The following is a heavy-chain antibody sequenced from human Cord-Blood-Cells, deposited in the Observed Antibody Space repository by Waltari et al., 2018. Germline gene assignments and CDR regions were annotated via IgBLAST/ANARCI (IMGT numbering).Heavy chain of an antibody. Sequence: QLQLQESGPGLVKPSETLSLTCTVSGGSISSSSYYWGWIRQPPGKGLEWIGSIYYSGSTNYTPSTKSRVTISVDTSKNQFSLKLSSVTAADTAVYYCARPSHKVSSYYYYGMDVWGQGTTVTVSS. CDR1: GGSISSSSYY. CDR2: IYYSGST. J-gene: IGHJ6*02. CDR3: ARPSHKVSSYYYYGMDV. V-gene: IGHV4-39*01.